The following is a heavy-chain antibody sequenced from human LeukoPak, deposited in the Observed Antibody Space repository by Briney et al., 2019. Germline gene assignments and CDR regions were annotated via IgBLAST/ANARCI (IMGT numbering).Heavy chain of an antibody. J-gene: IGHJ4*02. D-gene: IGHD6-6*01. Sequence: PGGSLRLSCAASGFTFSSYAMSWVRQAPGKGLEWVSGIGATGVSTFYGDSVKGRFTMSRDNSKNTLYLRMDSLRSEDTAVYYCARGFSSSSKVDYWGQGTLVTVSS. CDR2: IGATGVST. CDR1: GFTFSSYA. CDR3: ARGFSSSSKVDY. V-gene: IGHV3-23*01.